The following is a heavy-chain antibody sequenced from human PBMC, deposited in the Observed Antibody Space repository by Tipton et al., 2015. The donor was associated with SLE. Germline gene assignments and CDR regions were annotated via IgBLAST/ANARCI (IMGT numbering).Heavy chain of an antibody. D-gene: IGHD1-26*01. Sequence: LRLSCTVSGGSISSYYWSWIRQPPGKGLEWIGSIYHSGTAYYNPSLKSRVTISVDTSKNQISLKLSSVTAAGTAVYYCAREGLGPGDYWGQGTLVTVSS. V-gene: IGHV4-59*12. J-gene: IGHJ4*02. CDR2: IYHSGTA. CDR1: GGSISSYY. CDR3: AREGLGPGDY.